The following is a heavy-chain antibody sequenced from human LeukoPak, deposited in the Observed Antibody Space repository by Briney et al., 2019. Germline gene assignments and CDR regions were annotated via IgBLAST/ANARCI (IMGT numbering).Heavy chain of an antibody. CDR3: ARVPPTVGGAFDI. CDR1: GYTFTRYD. CDR2: MNPNSGNT. J-gene: IGHJ3*02. D-gene: IGHD4-11*01. V-gene: IGHV1-8*03. Sequence: GASVKVSCKASGYTFTRYDINWVRQATGQGLEWMGWMNPNSGNTGYAQKFQGRVTITADESTSTAYMELSSLRSEDTAVYYCARVPPTVGGAFDIWGQGTMVTVSS.